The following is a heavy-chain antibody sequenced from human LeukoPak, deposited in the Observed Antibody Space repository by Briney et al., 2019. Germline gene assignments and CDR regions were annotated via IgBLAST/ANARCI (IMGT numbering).Heavy chain of an antibody. CDR1: GFTFSSYT. Sequence: GGSLRLSCAASGFTFSSYTMHWVPQAPGKGLERVPVISYDETNEYYADSVKGRLTVSRDNSKNTLYLQMNSLSAEDTAVYYCAREYFNGWAYCWGQGTLVTVSS. CDR2: ISYDETNE. CDR3: AREYFNGWAYC. D-gene: IGHD6-19*01. J-gene: IGHJ4*01. V-gene: IGHV3-30*01.